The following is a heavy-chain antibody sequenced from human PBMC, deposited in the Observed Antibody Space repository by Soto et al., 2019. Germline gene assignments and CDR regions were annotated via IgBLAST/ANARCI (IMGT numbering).Heavy chain of an antibody. D-gene: IGHD6-13*01. Sequence: PGGSLRLSCAASGFTFSSYAMSWVRQAPGKGLEWVSAISGSGGSTYYADSVKGRFTISRDNSKNTLYLQMNSLRAEDTAVYYCAKIGGHWYSSSWPNAFDIWGQGTMVTVSS. J-gene: IGHJ3*02. CDR2: ISGSGGST. V-gene: IGHV3-23*01. CDR3: AKIGGHWYSSSWPNAFDI. CDR1: GFTFSSYA.